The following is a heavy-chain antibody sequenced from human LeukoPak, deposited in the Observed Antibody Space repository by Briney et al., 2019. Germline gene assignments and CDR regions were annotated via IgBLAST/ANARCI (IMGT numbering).Heavy chain of an antibody. D-gene: IGHD3-9*01. CDR3: AKDLDYDILTGTAC. Sequence: QAGGSLRLSCAASGFTFSSYAMSWVRQAPGKGLEWVSAISGSGGSTYYADSVKGRFTISRDNSKNTLYLQMNSLRAEDTAVYYCAKDLDYDILTGTACWGQGTLVTASS. J-gene: IGHJ4*02. CDR2: ISGSGGST. CDR1: GFTFSSYA. V-gene: IGHV3-23*01.